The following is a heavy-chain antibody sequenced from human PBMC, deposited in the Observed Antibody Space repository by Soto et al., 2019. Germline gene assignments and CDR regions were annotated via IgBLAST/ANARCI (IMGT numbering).Heavy chain of an antibody. CDR1: GFTFSRNG. D-gene: IGHD1-26*01. Sequence: GGSLRLSCAAAGFTFSRNGMHWVRQAPGKGLEWVAVIWYDGKKKYYAESVKGRLTISRDNSKNTVYLQMDSLRVEDTAVYYCASSGATGLFHLEYWGQGTLVPVSP. CDR2: IWYDGKKK. J-gene: IGHJ4*02. V-gene: IGHV3-33*03. CDR3: ASSGATGLFHLEY.